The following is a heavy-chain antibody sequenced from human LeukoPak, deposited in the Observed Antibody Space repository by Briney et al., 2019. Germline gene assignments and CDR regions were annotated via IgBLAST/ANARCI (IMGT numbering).Heavy chain of an antibody. V-gene: IGHV1-18*01. J-gene: IGHJ4*02. CDR2: ISPYNRNT. D-gene: IGHD6-19*01. CDR3: ARAGSGSGWYFDY. Sequence: ASVKVSCKASGYDFTSVGITWVRRAPGQGLEWMGWISPYNRNTRYAQKFQGRVAMTTDTSTTTAYMELRGLRFNDTAVYYCARAGSGSGWYFDYWGQGTLVTVSS. CDR1: GYDFTSVG.